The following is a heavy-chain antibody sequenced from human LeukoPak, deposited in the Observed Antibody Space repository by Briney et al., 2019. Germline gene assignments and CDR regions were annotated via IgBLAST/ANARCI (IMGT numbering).Heavy chain of an antibody. D-gene: IGHD6-13*01. Sequence: ASVKVSCKASGYTFTSYYMHWVRQAPGQGLEWMGIINPSGGSTSYAQKFQGRVTMTRDTSTSTVYMELSSLRSEDTAVYYCARAGEAAAGSLGWFDPWGQGTLVTVSS. CDR3: ARAGEAAAGSLGWFDP. CDR2: INPSGGST. CDR1: GYTFTSYY. V-gene: IGHV1-46*01. J-gene: IGHJ5*02.